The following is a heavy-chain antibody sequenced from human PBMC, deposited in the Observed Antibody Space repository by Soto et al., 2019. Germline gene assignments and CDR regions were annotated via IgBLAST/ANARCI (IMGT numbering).Heavy chain of an antibody. V-gene: IGHV3-23*01. Sequence: GGSLRLSCAASGFTFSSYAMSWVRQAPGKGLEWVSAISGSGGSTYYADSVKGRFTISRDNSKNTLYLQMNSLRAEDTAVYYCAKAYDFWSGYYTSDYWGQGTLVTVSS. CDR2: ISGSGGST. CDR3: AKAYDFWSGYYTSDY. J-gene: IGHJ4*02. D-gene: IGHD3-3*01. CDR1: GFTFSSYA.